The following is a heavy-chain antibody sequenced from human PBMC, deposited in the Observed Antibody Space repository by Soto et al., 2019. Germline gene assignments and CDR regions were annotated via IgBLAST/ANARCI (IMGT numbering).Heavy chain of an antibody. CDR2: ITATGDST. V-gene: IGHV3-23*01. J-gene: IGHJ4*02. CDR3: ATMNGYFEY. CDR1: GFRFSSYS. Sequence: PGGSLRLSCADSGFRFSSYSMSWVRQTPGKGLEWVASITATGDSTYYADSVTGRFTNSRDNSKKTHYLQMTSLEAEDTAMYYCATMNGYFEYWGQGTPVTVSS. D-gene: IGHD3-22*01.